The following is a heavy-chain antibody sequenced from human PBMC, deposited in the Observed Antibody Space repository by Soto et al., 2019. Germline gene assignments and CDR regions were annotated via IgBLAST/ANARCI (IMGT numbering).Heavy chain of an antibody. D-gene: IGHD2-15*01. J-gene: IGHJ1*01. CDR1: GFTFSGSA. Sequence: PGGSLRLSCAASGFTFSGSAMHWVRQASGKGLEWVGRIRSKANSYATAYAASVKGRFTISRDDSKNTAYLQMNSLKTEDTAVHYCTSALYCSGGSCNQHWGQGTLVTVSS. CDR3: TSALYCSGGSCNQH. CDR2: IRSKANSYAT. V-gene: IGHV3-73*01.